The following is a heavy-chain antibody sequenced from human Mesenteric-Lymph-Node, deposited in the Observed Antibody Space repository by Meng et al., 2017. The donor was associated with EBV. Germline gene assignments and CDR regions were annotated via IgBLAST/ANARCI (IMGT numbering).Heavy chain of an antibody. V-gene: IGHV4-61*01. J-gene: IGHJ2*01. CDR1: GASVSSYTHY. CDR2: SYYSGST. D-gene: IGHD6-19*01. CDR3: ARAVAGDWYFDL. Sequence: QVQLKGSGPGLLKPSQTLSLTCTVSGASVSSYTHYWSWIRQPPGKGLEWIGYSYYSGSTSYNPSLTTRVTISVDTSKNQFSLKLNSVTAADTAVYYCARAVAGDWYFDLWGRGTLVTVSS.